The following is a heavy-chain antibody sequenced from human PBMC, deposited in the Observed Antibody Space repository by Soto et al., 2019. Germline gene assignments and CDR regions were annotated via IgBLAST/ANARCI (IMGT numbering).Heavy chain of an antibody. CDR1: GGSISSGGYY. D-gene: IGHD3-3*01. CDR3: ARGIPSYITSPFAGWFDP. V-gene: IGHV4-31*03. J-gene: IGHJ5*02. Sequence: SETLSLTCTVSGGSISSGGYYWSWIRQHPGKGLEWIGYIYYSGSTYYNPSLKSRVTISVDTSKNQFSLKLSSVTAADTAVYYCARGIPSYITSPFAGWFDPWGQGTLVTVSS. CDR2: IYYSGST.